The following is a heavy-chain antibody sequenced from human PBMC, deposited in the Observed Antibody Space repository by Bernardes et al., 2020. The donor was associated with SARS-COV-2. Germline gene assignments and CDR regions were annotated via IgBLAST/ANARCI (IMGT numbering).Heavy chain of an antibody. CDR3: LREVDYQSSGFGFDY. Sequence: GGPLSVSGAAPGFTFSKYDFPRVRQIPGKGLEWVSPIGAFGHAYYADSVKGRFTVSRENAKNSVFLQMSSLRAGDTAVYYCLREVDYQSSGFGFDYWGQGIPVTVSS. D-gene: IGHD3-22*01. CDR1: GFTFSKYD. V-gene: IGHV3-13*01. J-gene: IGHJ4*02. CDR2: IGAFGHA.